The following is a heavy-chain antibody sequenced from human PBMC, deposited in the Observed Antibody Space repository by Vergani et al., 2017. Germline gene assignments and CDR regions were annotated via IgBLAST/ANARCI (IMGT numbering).Heavy chain of an antibody. J-gene: IGHJ5*02. CDR2: IYYSGST. V-gene: IGHV4-31*03. CDR3: ARDSGAEGLVVVLDP. Sequence: QLQLQESGPGLVKPSQALSLTCTVSGGSISSGGYYWSWIRQHPGKGLEWIGYIYYSGSTYYNPSLKSRVTISVDTSKNQFSLKLSSVTAADTAVYYCARDSGAEGLVVVLDPWGQGTLVTVSS. CDR1: GGSISSGGYY. D-gene: IGHD2-2*01.